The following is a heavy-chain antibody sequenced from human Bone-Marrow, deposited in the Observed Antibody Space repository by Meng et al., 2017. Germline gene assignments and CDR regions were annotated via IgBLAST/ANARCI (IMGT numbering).Heavy chain of an antibody. CDR2: ISSSGSTI. CDR3: ARDRRHGDYLPYYYYYYGMDV. D-gene: IGHD4-17*01. J-gene: IGHJ6*02. V-gene: IGHV3-48*03. CDR1: GFTFSSYE. Sequence: GESPKISRAASGFTFSSYEMNWVRQAPGKGLGWVSYISSSGSTIYYADSVKGRFTISRDNAKSSLYLQMNSLRAEDTAVYYCARDRRHGDYLPYYYYYYGMDVWGQGTTVTVSS.